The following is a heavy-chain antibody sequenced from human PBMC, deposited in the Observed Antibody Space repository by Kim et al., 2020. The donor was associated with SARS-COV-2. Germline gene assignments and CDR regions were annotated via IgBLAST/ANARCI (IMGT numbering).Heavy chain of an antibody. V-gene: IGHV4-34*01. Sequence: PTLTSRVTISVDTSKNHISLKLSSVTSADTAVYYCARGLVVVAVVGGFDFWGQGTMVPVSS. CDR3: ARGLVVVAVVGGFDF. D-gene: IGHD2-15*01. J-gene: IGHJ3*01.